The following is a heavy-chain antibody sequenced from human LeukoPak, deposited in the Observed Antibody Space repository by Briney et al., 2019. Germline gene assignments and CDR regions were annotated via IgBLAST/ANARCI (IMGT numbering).Heavy chain of an antibody. CDR2: ISYDGSNK. Sequence: GGSLRLSCAASGFTFSSYAMHWVRQAPGKGLEWVAVISYDGSNKYYADSVKGRFTISRDNAKNSLYLQMNSLRAEDTALYYCAKDTTYDSSGYSDYWGQGTLVTVSS. CDR3: AKDTTYDSSGYSDY. J-gene: IGHJ4*02. CDR1: GFTFSSYA. V-gene: IGHV3-30-3*01. D-gene: IGHD3-22*01.